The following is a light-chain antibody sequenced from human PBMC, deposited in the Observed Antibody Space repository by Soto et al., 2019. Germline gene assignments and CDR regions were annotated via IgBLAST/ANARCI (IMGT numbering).Light chain of an antibody. CDR2: DVS. CDR1: SSDVGGYNY. J-gene: IGLJ1*01. Sequence: GTSSDVGGYNYVSWYQQHPGKAPKLMIYDVSNRPSGVSNRFSGSKSGNTASLTISGLQAEDEADYYCSSYTSSSTLVFGTGTKVTVL. V-gene: IGLV2-14*04. CDR3: SSYTSSSTLV.